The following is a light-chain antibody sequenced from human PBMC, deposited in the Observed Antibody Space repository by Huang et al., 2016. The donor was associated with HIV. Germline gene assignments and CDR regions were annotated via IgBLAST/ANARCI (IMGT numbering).Light chain of an antibody. J-gene: IGKJ1*01. CDR3: QQYNSYSWT. CDR2: KAS. CDR1: QSISSW. V-gene: IGKV1-5*03. Sequence: DIQMTQSPSTLSASVGDRVTITCRASQSISSWWAWYQQKPGKAPKLLIYKASSLESGVPSRFSGNGSETEFTLTISSLQPDDFATYYCQQYNSYSWTFGQGTKVEIK.